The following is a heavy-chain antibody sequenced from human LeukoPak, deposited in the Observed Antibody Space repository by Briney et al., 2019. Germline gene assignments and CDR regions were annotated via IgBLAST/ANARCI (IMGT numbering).Heavy chain of an antibody. CDR1: GFTFSSYS. CDR2: ISSSSSYI. D-gene: IGHD6-13*01. CDR3: ARVYVAAAGPRRGFFDY. J-gene: IGHJ4*02. V-gene: IGHV3-21*01. Sequence: GGSLRLSCAASGFTFSSYSMNWVRQAPGKGLECVSSISSSSSYIYYADSLKGRFTISRDNAKNSLYLQMNSLRAEDTAVYYCARVYVAAAGPRRGFFDYWGQGTLVTVSS.